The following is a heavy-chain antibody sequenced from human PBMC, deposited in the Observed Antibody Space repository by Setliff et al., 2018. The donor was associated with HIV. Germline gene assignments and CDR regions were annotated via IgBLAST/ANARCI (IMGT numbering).Heavy chain of an antibody. CDR1: GYTFTASY. D-gene: IGHD3-3*01. CDR3: AHSTSRFFWNGFYQGGFGSRNSHSFEN. V-gene: IGHV1-2*02. J-gene: IGHJ4*02. Sequence: ASVKVSCKTSGYTFTASYLHWVRQAPGQGLQWMGWMHPNSGATKYAQKFRDRVTLTGDTSISTASMGLSSLKSDDTAMYYCAHSTSRFFWNGFYQGGFGSRNSHSFENWGQGTLVTVSS. CDR2: MHPNSGAT.